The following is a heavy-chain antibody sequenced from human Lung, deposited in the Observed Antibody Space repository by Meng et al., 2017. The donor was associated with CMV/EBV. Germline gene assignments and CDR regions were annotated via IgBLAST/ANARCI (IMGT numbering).Heavy chain of an antibody. Sequence: GESLKISCAASGFSFSDYAVHWVRQAPGKGLEWVTFNRHDGTNKYYAESVKGQFTISRDNSKSTWYLQMKRLRPEDTAGYYGAKGERQFCSSFNCHYQYYGKDGWG. CDR3: AKGERQFCSSFNCHYQYYGKDG. CDR2: NRHDGTNK. CDR1: GFSFSDYA. J-gene: IGHJ6*01. V-gene: IGHV3-30*02. D-gene: IGHD3-3*01.